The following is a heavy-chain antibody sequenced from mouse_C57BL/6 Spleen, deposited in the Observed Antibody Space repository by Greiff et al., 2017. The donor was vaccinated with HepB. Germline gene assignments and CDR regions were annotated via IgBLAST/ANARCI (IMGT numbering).Heavy chain of an antibody. Sequence: QVQLQQSGAELAKPGASVKLSCKASGYTFTSYWMHWVKQRPGQGLEWIGYINPSSGYTKYNQKFKDKATLTADKSSSTAYMQLSSLTYEDSAVYYCASLTTVVAGDWYFDVWGTGTTVTVSS. D-gene: IGHD1-1*01. CDR3: ASLTTVVAGDWYFDV. J-gene: IGHJ1*03. V-gene: IGHV1-7*01. CDR1: GYTFTSYW. CDR2: INPSSGYT.